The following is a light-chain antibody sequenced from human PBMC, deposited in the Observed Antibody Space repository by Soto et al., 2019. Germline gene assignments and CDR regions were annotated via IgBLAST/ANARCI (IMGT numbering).Light chain of an antibody. CDR2: GNS. V-gene: IGLV1-40*01. CDR3: QSYDSSLSALVV. Sequence: QSVLTQPPSVSGAPGQRVTISCTGSSSNIGAGYDVHWYQQLPGTAPKLLIYGNSNRPSGVPDRFSGSKSGTSASLAITGPQADDEADYFCQSYDSSLSALVVFGGGTKLTVL. J-gene: IGLJ2*01. CDR1: SSNIGAGYD.